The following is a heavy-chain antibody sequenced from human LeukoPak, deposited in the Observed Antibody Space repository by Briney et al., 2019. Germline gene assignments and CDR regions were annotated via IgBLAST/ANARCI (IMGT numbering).Heavy chain of an antibody. V-gene: IGHV3-23*01. Sequence: GGSLRLSCAASGFTVKSNYMSWVRQAPGKGLEWVSTISGSGGSTYYADSVKGRVSISRDNSKNTLYLQMNSLRAEDTAVYYCAKDRNSEGGAAKNYWGQGTLVTVSS. CDR3: AKDRNSEGGAAKNY. CDR1: GFTVKSNY. D-gene: IGHD1-26*01. CDR2: ISGSGGST. J-gene: IGHJ4*02.